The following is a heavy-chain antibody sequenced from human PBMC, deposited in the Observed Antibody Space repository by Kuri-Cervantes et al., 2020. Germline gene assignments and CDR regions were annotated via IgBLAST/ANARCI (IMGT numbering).Heavy chain of an antibody. V-gene: IGHV2-5*02. CDR1: GFLLSTSGVG. CDR2: IYWDEDK. CDR3: AHIGSWFDP. Sequence: SGPTLVKPTQTLTLTCTFSGFLLSTSGVGVGWIRQSPGKALEWLALIYWDEDKRYSPSLKNRLTITKNTSKNQVVLTMTNMDPVDTATCYCAHIGSWFDPWGQGTLVTVSS. J-gene: IGHJ5*02. D-gene: IGHD1-14*01.